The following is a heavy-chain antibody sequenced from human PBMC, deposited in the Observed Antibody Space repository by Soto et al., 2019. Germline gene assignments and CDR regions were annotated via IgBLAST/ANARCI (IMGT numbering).Heavy chain of an antibody. V-gene: IGHV1-69*04. CDR1: RGTFNNYT. CDR3: AGDPDSHYNDSHAYSYP. CDR2: IIPIIGII. D-gene: IGHD3-22*01. Sequence: SVEVSSEASRGTFNNYTITSVQQAPGKRLEWMGRIIPIIGIINYAQKFQGRVTITADKFTGTAYMELTRLRSDDTAVYYCAGDPDSHYNDSHAYSYPWGQGTLVTVSS. J-gene: IGHJ5*02.